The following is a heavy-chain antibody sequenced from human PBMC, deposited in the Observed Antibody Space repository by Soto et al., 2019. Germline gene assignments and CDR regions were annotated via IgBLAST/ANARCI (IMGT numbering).Heavy chain of an antibody. Sequence: PSETLSLTCAVYGGSFSGYYWSWIRQPPGKGLEWIGEINHSGSTNYNPSLKSRVTISVDTSKNQFSLKLSSVTAADTAVYYCARSYSRHTPRNWGQGTPAPVSS. CDR1: GGSFSGYY. V-gene: IGHV4-34*01. J-gene: IGHJ4*02. D-gene: IGHD1-1*01. CDR3: ARSYSRHTPRN. CDR2: INHSGST.